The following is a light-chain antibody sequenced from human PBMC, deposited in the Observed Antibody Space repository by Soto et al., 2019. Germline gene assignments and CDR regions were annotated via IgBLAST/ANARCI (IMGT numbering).Light chain of an antibody. CDR2: EGS. CDR1: SSDVGSYNL. J-gene: IGLJ2*01. CDR3: CSYAGSSTFVV. Sequence: QSALTQPASVSGSPGQLITISCTGTSSDVGSYNLVSWYQQYPGKAPKLMIYEGSKRPSGVSNRFSGSKSGNTASLTISGLQAEDEADYYCCSYAGSSTFVVFGGGTKVTVL. V-gene: IGLV2-23*03.